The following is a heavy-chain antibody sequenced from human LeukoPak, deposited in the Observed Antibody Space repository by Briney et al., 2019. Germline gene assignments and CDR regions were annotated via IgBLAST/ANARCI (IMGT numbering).Heavy chain of an antibody. CDR2: IIPIFGTA. J-gene: IGHJ4*02. Sequence: SVKVSCKASGGTFSSYAISWVRQAPGQGLEWMGGIIPIFGTANYAQKFQGRVTITADESTSTDYMELSSLRSEDTAVYYCARVFYDILLKSSRYYFDYWGQGTLVTVSS. CDR3: ARVFYDILLKSSRYYFDY. CDR1: GGTFSSYA. V-gene: IGHV1-69*13. D-gene: IGHD3-9*01.